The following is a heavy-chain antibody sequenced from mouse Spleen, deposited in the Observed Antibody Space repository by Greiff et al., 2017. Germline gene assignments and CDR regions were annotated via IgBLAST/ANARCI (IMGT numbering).Heavy chain of an antibody. Sequence: QVQLQQPGAELVKPGASVKLSCKASGYTFTSYWMQWVKQRHGQGLEWIGEIDPSDSYTNYNQKFKGKATLTVDTSSSTAYMQLSSLTSEDSAVYYCESGGITTYYAMDYWGQGTSVTVSS. CDR1: GYTFTSYW. D-gene: IGHD2-4*01. CDR2: IDPSDSYT. CDR3: ESGGITTYYAMDY. V-gene: IGHV1-50*01. J-gene: IGHJ4*01.